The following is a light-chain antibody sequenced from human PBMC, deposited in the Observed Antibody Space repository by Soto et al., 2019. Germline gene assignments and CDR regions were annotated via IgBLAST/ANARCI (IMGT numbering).Light chain of an antibody. CDR3: QQYDSFWT. CDR1: QSISSW. V-gene: IGKV1-5*01. J-gene: IGKJ1*01. Sequence: DVQMTQSPSTLSASVGDRVTITCRASQSISSWLAWYQQKSGKAPKLLIYDASRLESGVPSRFSGSGSGTEFTLTISSLQPXXXAXXXCQQYDSFWTFGQGTKVEIK. CDR2: DAS.